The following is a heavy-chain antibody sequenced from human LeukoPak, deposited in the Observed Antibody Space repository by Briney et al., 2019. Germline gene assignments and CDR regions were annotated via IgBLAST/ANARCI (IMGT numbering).Heavy chain of an antibody. CDR3: AREDYDFWGGYYTWFDP. J-gene: IGHJ5*02. Sequence: SETLSITCAVSGGSISSGGYSWSWIRQPPGKGLEWIGYIYHSGSTYYNPSLKSRVTISVDRSKNQFSLKLSSVTAADTAVYYCAREDYDFWGGYYTWFDPWGQGTLVTVSS. CDR2: IYHSGST. CDR1: GGSISSGGYS. V-gene: IGHV4-30-2*01. D-gene: IGHD3-3*01.